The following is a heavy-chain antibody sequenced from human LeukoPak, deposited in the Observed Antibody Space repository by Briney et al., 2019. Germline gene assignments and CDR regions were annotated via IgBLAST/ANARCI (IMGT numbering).Heavy chain of an antibody. J-gene: IGHJ4*02. CDR2: VYYRGHT. CDR3: ARHPLAADNEHDY. V-gene: IGHV4-39*01. CDR1: GGSINSSRYY. D-gene: IGHD6-25*01. Sequence: PSETLSLTCTVSGGSINSSRYYWGWIRQPPGKGLEWIGSVYYRGHTYYNPSLSSRVTMSVATSKNHFSLKLTSVTAADTAVYYCARHPLAADNEHDYWGQGTLVTVSS.